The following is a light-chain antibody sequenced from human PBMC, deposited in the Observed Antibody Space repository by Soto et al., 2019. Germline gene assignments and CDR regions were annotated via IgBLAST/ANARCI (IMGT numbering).Light chain of an antibody. V-gene: IGKV3-20*01. CDR2: GAS. CDR1: QSVSSN. Sequence: EIVMTQSPATLSVSPGERATLSCRASQSVSSNLAWYQQKPGQAPRLLISGASSRTTGIPDRFSGSGSGTDYTLTISRLEPEDVAVYYCQQYGSSGTFGQGTKVDIK. CDR3: QQYGSSGT. J-gene: IGKJ1*01.